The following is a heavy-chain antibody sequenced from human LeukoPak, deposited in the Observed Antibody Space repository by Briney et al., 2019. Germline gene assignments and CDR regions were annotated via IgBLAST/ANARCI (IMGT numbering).Heavy chain of an antibody. D-gene: IGHD1-1*01. J-gene: IGHJ6*03. CDR1: GFTFSSYA. V-gene: IGHV3-23*01. CDR3: AKQSTGTAGYYFMDV. Sequence: GGSLRLSCAASGFTFSSYAMSWVRQAPGKGLEWVSTITGSGGSTYYADSVKGRFTISRDNSQNTLYLQVNSLRAGDTAIYYCAKQSTGTAGYYFMDVWGKGTTVTVSS. CDR2: ITGSGGST.